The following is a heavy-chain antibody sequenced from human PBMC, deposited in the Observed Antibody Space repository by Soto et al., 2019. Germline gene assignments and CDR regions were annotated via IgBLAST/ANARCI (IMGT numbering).Heavy chain of an antibody. CDR2: ISAYNGQT. CDR3: AKKAGYSGYDPFDY. Sequence: ASVKVSCKASGYPFDTYGINWVRQAPGQRPEWMGWISAYNGQTDYAQNFQGRVTMATDTSTNTAYMELRNLRSDDTAVYYCAKKAGYSGYDPFDYWGQGTLVTVSS. CDR1: GYPFDTYG. D-gene: IGHD5-12*01. J-gene: IGHJ4*02. V-gene: IGHV1-18*01.